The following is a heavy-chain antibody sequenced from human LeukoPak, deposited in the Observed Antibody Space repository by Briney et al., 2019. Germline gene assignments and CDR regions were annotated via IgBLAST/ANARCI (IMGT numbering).Heavy chain of an antibody. J-gene: IGHJ6*03. CDR3: ARGVKGRGYIGVTDYYMDV. CDR1: GYTFTSYG. V-gene: IGHV1-18*01. Sequence: ASVKVSCKASGYTFTSYGISWVRQAPGQGLEWMGWISAYNGNTNYAQKLQGRVTMTTDTSTSTAYMELRSLRSDDTAVYYCARGVKGRGYIGVTDYYMDVWGKGTTVTVSS. D-gene: IGHD5-18*01. CDR2: ISAYNGNT.